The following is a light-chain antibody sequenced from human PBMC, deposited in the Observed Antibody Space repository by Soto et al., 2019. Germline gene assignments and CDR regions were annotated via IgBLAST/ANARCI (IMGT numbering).Light chain of an antibody. J-gene: IGKJ1*01. Sequence: ESLLTQSPGTLSLSQGERSTLSCRAIQIVSNNYLAWYQQKPGQAPRLLIYCASNRATGIPDRFSGSGSGTDFPPTISRLEPEDFAVYYCQQYRSSGTFGQGTKVDI. CDR3: QQYRSSGT. V-gene: IGKV3-20*01. CDR2: CAS. CDR1: QIVSNNY.